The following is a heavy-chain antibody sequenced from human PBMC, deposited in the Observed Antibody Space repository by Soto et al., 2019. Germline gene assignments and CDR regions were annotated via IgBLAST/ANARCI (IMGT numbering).Heavy chain of an antibody. D-gene: IGHD2-2*01. CDR1: GGTFSSYA. V-gene: IGHV1-69*13. CDR3: ARELVGGLGYCSSTSCHNWFDP. CDR2: IIPIFGTA. Sequence: SVKVSCKASGGTFSSYAISWVRQAPGQGLEWMGGIIPIFGTANYAQKFQGRVTITADESTSTAYMELSGLRSEDTAVYYCARELVGGLGYCSSTSCHNWFDPWGQGTLVTVSS. J-gene: IGHJ5*02.